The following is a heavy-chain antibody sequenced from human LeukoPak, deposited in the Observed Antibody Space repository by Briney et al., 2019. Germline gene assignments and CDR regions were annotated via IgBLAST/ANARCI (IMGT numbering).Heavy chain of an antibody. Sequence: ASVKVSCKASGYTFTGYYMHWVRQAPGQGLEWMGWINPNSGGTNYAQKFQGRVTMTRDTSISTAYTELSRLRSDDTAVYYCARDGSGGDYNFDYWGQGTLVTVSS. D-gene: IGHD4-17*01. J-gene: IGHJ4*02. CDR2: INPNSGGT. CDR3: ARDGSGGDYNFDY. V-gene: IGHV1-2*02. CDR1: GYTFTGYY.